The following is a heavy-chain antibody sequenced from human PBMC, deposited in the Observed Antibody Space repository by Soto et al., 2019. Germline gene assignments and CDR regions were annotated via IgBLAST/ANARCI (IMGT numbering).Heavy chain of an antibody. D-gene: IGHD6-6*01. CDR1: GFAFRNYG. CDR2: ISGSAGST. Sequence: EVQLLESGGGLVQPGGSLRLSCAASGFAFRNYGMSWVRQAPGKGLEWVSGISGSAGSTYYADSVEGRFTISRDNAKNTLHLQMNSLRAEDTAVYYCATIGEYGSSSWISEEDWGQGTLVTVSS. V-gene: IGHV3-23*01. CDR3: ATIGEYGSSSWISEED. J-gene: IGHJ4*02.